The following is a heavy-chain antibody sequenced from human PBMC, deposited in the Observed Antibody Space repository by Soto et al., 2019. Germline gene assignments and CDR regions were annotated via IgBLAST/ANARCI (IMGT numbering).Heavy chain of an antibody. CDR1: GFIFKMYW. CDR2: ITDDVSTT. D-gene: IGHD3-10*01. Sequence: PGGSLRLSCETSGFIFKMYWMHWVRQVPGQGPQWVARITDDVSTTYYAASVEGRFTISRDNAKNALYLQMTSLRPDDTAVYYCTRGPRPTSIGTGAFWGEGTLVTV. V-gene: IGHV3-74*01. J-gene: IGHJ4*02. CDR3: TRGPRPTSIGTGAF.